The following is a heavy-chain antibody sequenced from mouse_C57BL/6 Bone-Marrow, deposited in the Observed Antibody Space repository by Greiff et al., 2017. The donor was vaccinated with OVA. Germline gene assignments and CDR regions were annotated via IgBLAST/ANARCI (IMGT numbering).Heavy chain of an antibody. V-gene: IGHV5-9-1*02. D-gene: IGHD2-4*01. CDR1: GFTFSSYA. CDR2: ISSGGDYI. J-gene: IGHJ3*01. CDR3: TIVLYDYDGSWFAY. Sequence: EVMLVESGEGLVKPGGSLKLSCAASGFTFSSYAMSWVRQTPEKRLEWVAYISSGGDYIYYTDTLKGRFTISRDNARNTLYLQMSSLKSEDTAMYYCTIVLYDYDGSWFAYWGQGTLGTVSA.